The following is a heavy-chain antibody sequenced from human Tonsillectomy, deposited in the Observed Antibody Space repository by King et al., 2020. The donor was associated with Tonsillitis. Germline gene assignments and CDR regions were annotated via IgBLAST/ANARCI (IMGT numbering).Heavy chain of an antibody. J-gene: IGHJ4*02. Sequence: VQLVESGAEVKKPGSSVKVSCKASGGTFSSYAISWVRQAPGQGLEWMGRIIPILGIANYAQKFQGRVTITADKSTSTAYMELGSLRSEDTAVYYCAMTSPLDIVVVVAATPFDYWGQGTLVTVSS. CDR2: IIPILGIA. CDR3: AMTSPLDIVVVVAATPFDY. CDR1: GGTFSSYA. V-gene: IGHV1-69*09. D-gene: IGHD2-15*01.